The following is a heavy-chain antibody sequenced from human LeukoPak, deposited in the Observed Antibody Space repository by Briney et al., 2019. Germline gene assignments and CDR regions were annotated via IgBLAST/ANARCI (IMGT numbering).Heavy chain of an antibody. J-gene: IGHJ4*02. D-gene: IGHD2-2*01. CDR3: ARWCCSSTSCYFDY. Sequence: VASVKVSCKASGYTFTSYDINWVRQATGQGLEWMGWMNPKSGNTGYAQKFKGRVTITRNTSISTAYMELSSLRSEDTAVYYCARWCCSSTSCYFDYWGQGTLVTVSS. V-gene: IGHV1-8*03. CDR1: GYTFTSYD. CDR2: MNPKSGNT.